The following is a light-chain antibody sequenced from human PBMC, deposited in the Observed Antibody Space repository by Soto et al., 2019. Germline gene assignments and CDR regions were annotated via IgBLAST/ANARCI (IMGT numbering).Light chain of an antibody. CDR2: ATS. CDR3: QQSFSTPRT. V-gene: IGKV1-39*01. Sequence: DIQMTQSPSSQSASVGDRVTITCRASQSINKYLNWYQQKPGKAPKLLIYATSTLQSGVPSRFSGGGSETDFTLTISSLEPDDFATYCCQQSFSTPRTFGQGTRVEI. J-gene: IGKJ1*01. CDR1: QSINKY.